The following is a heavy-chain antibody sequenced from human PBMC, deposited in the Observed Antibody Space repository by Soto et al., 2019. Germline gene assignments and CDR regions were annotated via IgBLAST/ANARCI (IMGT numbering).Heavy chain of an antibody. CDR2: ISAYNGNT. D-gene: IGHD6-19*01. CDR1: GYTFTSYG. J-gene: IGHJ4*02. V-gene: IGHV1-18*04. Sequence: ASVKVSCKASGYTFTSYGISWVRQAPGQGLEWMGWISAYNGNTNYAQKLQGRVTMTTDTSTSTAYMELRSLRSDDTAVYYCARVLEVAGHAPFFDYWGQGTLVTVSS. CDR3: ARVLEVAGHAPFFDY.